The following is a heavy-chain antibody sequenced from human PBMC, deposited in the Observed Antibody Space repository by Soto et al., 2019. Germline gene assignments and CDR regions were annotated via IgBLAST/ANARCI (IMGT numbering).Heavy chain of an antibody. CDR3: ARDVVVAATGWFDP. D-gene: IGHD2-15*01. V-gene: IGHV1-69*12. CDR1: GGTFSSYA. Sequence: QVQLVQSGAEVKKPGSSVKVSCKASGGTFSSYAISWVRQAPGQGLEWMGGIIPIFGTANYAQKFQGRVTITADESTSTADMGLSSLRSEDTAVYYCARDVVVAATGWFDPWGQGTLVTVSS. J-gene: IGHJ5*02. CDR2: IIPIFGTA.